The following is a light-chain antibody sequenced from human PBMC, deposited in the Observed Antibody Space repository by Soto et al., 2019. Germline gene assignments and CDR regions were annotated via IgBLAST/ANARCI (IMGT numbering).Light chain of an antibody. Sequence: QSALTQPPSASGSPGQSVTISCTGTSSDVGVYNYVSWYQQHPGKAPKLMIYEVSKRPSAVPDRFSGSKSGNTASLTVSGLQAEDEADYYCSSFAGNNNLVFGGGTKLTVL. J-gene: IGLJ2*01. CDR2: EVS. CDR3: SSFAGNNNLV. CDR1: SSDVGVYNY. V-gene: IGLV2-8*01.